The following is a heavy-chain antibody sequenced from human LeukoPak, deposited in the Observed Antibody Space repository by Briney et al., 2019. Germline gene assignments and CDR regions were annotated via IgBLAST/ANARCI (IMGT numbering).Heavy chain of an antibody. CDR2: ISYDGSNK. D-gene: IGHD1-26*01. Sequence: PGRSLRLSCAASGFTFSSYGMHWVRQAPGKGLEWVAVISYDGSNKYYADSVKGRFTISRDNSKNTLYLQMNSLRAEDTAVYYCLGELLQIDYWGQGTLVTVSS. J-gene: IGHJ4*02. CDR3: LGELLQIDY. V-gene: IGHV3-30*03. CDR1: GFTFSSYG.